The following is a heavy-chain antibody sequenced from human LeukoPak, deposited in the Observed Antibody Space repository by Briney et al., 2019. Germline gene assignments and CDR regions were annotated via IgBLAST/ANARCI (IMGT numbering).Heavy chain of an antibody. J-gene: IGHJ4*02. CDR2: ISSSSSYI. Sequence: GGSLRLSCAASGFTFSSYSMNWVRQAPGKGLEWVSSISSSSSYIYYADSVKGRFTISRDNAKNSLYLQMNSLRAEDTAVYYCARDSDGYNPHLYFDYWGQGTLVTASS. D-gene: IGHD5-24*01. CDR3: ARDSDGYNPHLYFDY. CDR1: GFTFSSYS. V-gene: IGHV3-21*01.